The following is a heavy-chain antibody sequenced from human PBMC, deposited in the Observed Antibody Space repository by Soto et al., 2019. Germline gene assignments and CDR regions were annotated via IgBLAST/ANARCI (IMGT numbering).Heavy chain of an antibody. CDR1: GGPISSYY. CDR2: IYYRGST. D-gene: IGHD3-16*01. CDR3: ARATVGVGDLPHHSYSGLDD. V-gene: IGHV4-59*01. Sequence: PSLSCTVSGGPISSYYWRWIRQPQGQGLEWIGYIYYRGSTNYNPSLKSRVPISVDTSKHQFSLKLSSVTAADTVVYYCARATVGVGDLPHHSYSGLDDWGQGTTVTVSS. J-gene: IGHJ6*02.